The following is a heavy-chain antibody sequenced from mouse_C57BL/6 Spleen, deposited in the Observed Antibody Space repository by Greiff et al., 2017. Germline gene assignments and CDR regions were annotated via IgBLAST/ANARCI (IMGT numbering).Heavy chain of an antibody. CDR3: ARDGPGGAMDY. V-gene: IGHV1-22*01. CDR2: INPNNGGT. Sequence: VQLKESGPELVKPGASVKMSCKASGYTFTDYNMHWVKQSHGKSLEWIGYINPNNGGTSYNQKFKGKATLTVNKSSSTAYMELRSLTSEDSAVYYCARDGPGGAMDYWGQGTSVTVSS. CDR1: GYTFTDYN. J-gene: IGHJ4*01.